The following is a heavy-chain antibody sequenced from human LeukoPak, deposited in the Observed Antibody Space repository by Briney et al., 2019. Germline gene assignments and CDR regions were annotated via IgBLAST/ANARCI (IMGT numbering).Heavy chain of an antibody. V-gene: IGHV3-15*01. CDR1: GFTFSNAA. Sequence: GGSLRLSCAASGFTFSNAAMNWVRQAPGKGLECVCRIKSKTDGGKTDYAAPVKGRFTISRDDSKNTLYLQVNSLKTEDTAVYYCTTYNYGSENFDYWGQGTLITVSS. CDR2: IKSKTDGGKT. D-gene: IGHD5-18*01. CDR3: TTYNYGSENFDY. J-gene: IGHJ4*02.